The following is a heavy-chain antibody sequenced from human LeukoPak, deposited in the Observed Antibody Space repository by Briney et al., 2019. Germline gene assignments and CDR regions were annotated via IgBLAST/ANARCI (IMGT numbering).Heavy chain of an antibody. CDR1: GFTFSTYS. CDR3: ARGSTYYDSSGQVSFDY. J-gene: IGHJ4*02. V-gene: IGHV3-48*01. Sequence: GGSLRLSCAASGFTFSTYSMNWVRQATGKGLEWVSYISSSSSTIYYADSVKGRFTISRDNAKSSLYLQMNSLRAEDTAVYYCARGSTYYDSSGQVSFDYWGQGTLVTVSS. D-gene: IGHD3-22*01. CDR2: ISSSSSTI.